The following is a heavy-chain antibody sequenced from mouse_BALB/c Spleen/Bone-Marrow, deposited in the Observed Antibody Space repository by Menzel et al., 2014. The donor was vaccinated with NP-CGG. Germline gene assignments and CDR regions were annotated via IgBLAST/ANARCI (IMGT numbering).Heavy chain of an antibody. CDR3: ARETTATYFDV. Sequence: LVKTGTSVKISCKASGYSFTGYYTHWVKQTHGKSLEWIGYISCYNGATSYNQKFKGKATFTVDTSSTTAYIQFNSLTSEDSAVYYCARETTATYFDVWGAGTTVTVSS. CDR2: ISCYNGAT. CDR1: GYSFTGYY. D-gene: IGHD1-2*01. J-gene: IGHJ1*01. V-gene: IGHV1S34*01.